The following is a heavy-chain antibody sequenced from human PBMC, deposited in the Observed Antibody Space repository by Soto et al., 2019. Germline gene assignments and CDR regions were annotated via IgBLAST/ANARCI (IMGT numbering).Heavy chain of an antibody. CDR2: IYYSGST. CDR3: ARGTESGGWYGGRGIGWLDP. Sequence: LSLTCTVSGAPISSYYWSWIRQPPGKGLAWIGYIYYSGSTNYNPSLKSRVTISVDTSKNQFSLKLSSVTAADTAVYYCARGTESGGWYGGRGIGWLDPWGQGTLVTVSS. V-gene: IGHV4-59*01. D-gene: IGHD6-19*01. CDR1: GAPISSYY. J-gene: IGHJ5*02.